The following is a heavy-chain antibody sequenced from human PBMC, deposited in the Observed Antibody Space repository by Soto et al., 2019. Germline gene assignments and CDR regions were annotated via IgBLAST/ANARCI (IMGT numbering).Heavy chain of an antibody. D-gene: IGHD2-15*01. CDR2: IIPMYGTV. V-gene: IGHV1-69*06. CDR1: GGTFSRYV. Sequence: QVQLVQSGAEVKKPGSSVKVSCKASGGTFSRYVISWVRQAPGQGPEWMGGIIPMYGTVNYAQKFQDRVTIIADTSTSTAYMELSSLRSEDTAVYYCARDLGGCSGGSCRYNWFAPWGQGTLVTVSS. CDR3: ARDLGGCSGGSCRYNWFAP. J-gene: IGHJ5*02.